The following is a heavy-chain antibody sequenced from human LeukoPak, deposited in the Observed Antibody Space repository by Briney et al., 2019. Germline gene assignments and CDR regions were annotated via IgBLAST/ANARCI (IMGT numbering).Heavy chain of an antibody. CDR2: ISSSSSYI. CDR3: ARDLGYCSGGSCYGDAFDI. CDR1: GFTLSSYS. Sequence: GGSLRLSCAASGFTLSSYSMNWVRQAPGKGLEWVSFISSSSSYIYYADSVKGRFTISRDNAKSSLYLQMNSLRAEDTAVYYCARDLGYCSGGSCYGDAFDIWGQGTMATVSS. D-gene: IGHD2-15*01. J-gene: IGHJ3*02. V-gene: IGHV3-21*01.